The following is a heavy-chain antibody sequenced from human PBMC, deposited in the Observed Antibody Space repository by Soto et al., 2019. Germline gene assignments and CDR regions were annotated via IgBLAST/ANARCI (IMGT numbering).Heavy chain of an antibody. V-gene: IGHV1-18*01. J-gene: IGHJ4*02. CDR3: ATLGPCSGGTCYSRPLDN. CDR2: ITPYNGDT. D-gene: IGHD2-15*01. CDR1: GYNFATTS. Sequence: QAHLQQSGAEVKKPGASVKVSCEASGYNFATTSIAWVRQAPGQGLEWMGWITPYNGDTNYEQKLQGRVTMTTDTSPNTAHMEVRSLRSDDTAVYYCATLGPCSGGTCYSRPLDNWGQGTLVTVSS.